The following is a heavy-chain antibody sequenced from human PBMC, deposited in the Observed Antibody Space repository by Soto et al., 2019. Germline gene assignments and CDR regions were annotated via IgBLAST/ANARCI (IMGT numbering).Heavy chain of an antibody. CDR2: IIPIFGTA. CDR3: ASVETQRYYYGMDV. D-gene: IGHD2-15*01. V-gene: IGHV1-69*12. CDR1: GGTFSSYA. J-gene: IGHJ6*02. Sequence: QVQLVQSGAEVKKPGSSVKVSCKASGGTFSSYAISWVRQAPGQGLEWMGGIIPIFGTADYAQKFQGRVTITAGESTSTAYMELRSLRSEDTAVYYCASVETQRYYYGMDVWGQGTTVTVSS.